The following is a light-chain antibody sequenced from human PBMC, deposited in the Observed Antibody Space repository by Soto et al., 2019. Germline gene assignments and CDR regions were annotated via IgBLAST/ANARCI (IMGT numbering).Light chain of an antibody. CDR1: QSVSSN. CDR2: GAS. CDR3: QHGT. J-gene: IGKJ1*01. Sequence: EIVMTQSPATLSVSPGERATLSCRASQSVSSNLAWYQQKPGQAPRLLIYGASTRATGIPARFSGSGSGTEFTLTISSLQSADFAVYYCQHGTFGQGTKV. V-gene: IGKV3-15*01.